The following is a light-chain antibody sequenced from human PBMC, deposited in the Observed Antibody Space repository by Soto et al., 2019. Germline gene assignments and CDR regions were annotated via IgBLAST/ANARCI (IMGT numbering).Light chain of an antibody. J-gene: IGKJ1*01. V-gene: IGKV3-15*01. CDR2: HAS. CDR1: QILSDK. CDR3: QQYNNWPPWT. Sequence: EIVMTQSPATVSVSPGERATLSCMASQILSDKLAWYQQKPGQAPRLLIYHASARATGIPARFSGSGSGTEFTLTISGLQSEDFAVYYCQQYNNWPPWTFGQGTKVDIK.